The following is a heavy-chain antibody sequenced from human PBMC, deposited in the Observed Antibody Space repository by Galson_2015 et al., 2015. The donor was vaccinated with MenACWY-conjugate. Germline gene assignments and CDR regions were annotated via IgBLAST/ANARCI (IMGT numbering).Heavy chain of an antibody. D-gene: IGHD5-18*01. Sequence: SLRLSCAASGFTFNLYALHWVRQAPGKGLQWVSVITFDGNYEDYVASVKGRFTISRDNSKNTLYLHMNNLRPEDTALYYCARGWGHTAMGYGLKPGAFDFWGQGTMVTVS. CDR3: ARGWGHTAMGYGLKPGAFDF. CDR1: GFTFNLYA. CDR2: ITFDGNYE. J-gene: IGHJ3*01. V-gene: IGHV3-30*04.